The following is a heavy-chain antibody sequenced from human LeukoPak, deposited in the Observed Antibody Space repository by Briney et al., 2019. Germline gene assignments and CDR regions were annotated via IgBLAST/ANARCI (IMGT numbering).Heavy chain of an antibody. CDR3: ARVFHDGSGYPLDY. J-gene: IGHJ4*02. Sequence: SETLSLTCTVSGGSMSSYYWSWIRQPPGKGLEWIGYTYYSGNTNYNPSLKSRVTISVDTSKNQFSLKVSSVTAADTAVYYCARVFHDGSGYPLDYWGQGTLVTVSS. V-gene: IGHV4-59*01. CDR2: TYYSGNT. D-gene: IGHD3-22*01. CDR1: GGSMSSYY.